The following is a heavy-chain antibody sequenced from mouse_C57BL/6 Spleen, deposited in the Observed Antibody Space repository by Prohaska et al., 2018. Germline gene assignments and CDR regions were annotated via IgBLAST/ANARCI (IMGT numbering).Heavy chain of an antibody. CDR3: TRWGTTVVAFDY. CDR2: IDPETGGT. D-gene: IGHD1-1*01. J-gene: IGHJ2*01. Sequence: VKQTPVHGLEWIGAIDPETGGTAYNQKFKGKAILTADKSSSTAYMELRSLTSEDSAVYYCTRWGTTVVAFDYWGQGTTLTVSS. V-gene: IGHV1-15*01.